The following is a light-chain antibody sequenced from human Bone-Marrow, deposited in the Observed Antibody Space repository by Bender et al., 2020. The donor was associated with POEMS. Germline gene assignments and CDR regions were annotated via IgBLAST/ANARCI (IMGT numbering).Light chain of an antibody. CDR1: SSDVGGYDY. J-gene: IGLJ2*01. CDR3: SSYTSSMTVV. CDR2: NVS. V-gene: IGLV2-14*03. Sequence: QSALTQPASVSGSPGQSITISCTGTSSDVGGYDYVSWYQQHPDKAPKLIINNVSNRPSGVSNRFSGSKSGNTASLIISGLQAEDEADYYCSSYTSSMTVVFGGGTKLTVL.